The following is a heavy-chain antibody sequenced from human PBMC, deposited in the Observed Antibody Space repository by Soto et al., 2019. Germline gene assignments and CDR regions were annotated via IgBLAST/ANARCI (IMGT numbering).Heavy chain of an antibody. CDR1: GFSFSTYS. CDR2: MDSSSSYI. D-gene: IGHD3-16*01. CDR3: AGTRVGIPVWDY. V-gene: IGHV3-21*01. Sequence: EVQLVESGGGLVKPGGSLRLSCAASGFSFSTYSMNWLRQAPGKGLEWVSSMDSSSSYIYYADSLKGRFTISRDNAKNSLYLQMNSLRVEDTAVYYCAGTRVGIPVWDYWGQGTLVTVSS. J-gene: IGHJ4*02.